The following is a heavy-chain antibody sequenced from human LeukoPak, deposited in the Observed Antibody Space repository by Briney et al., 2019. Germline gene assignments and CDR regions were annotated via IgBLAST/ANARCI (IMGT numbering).Heavy chain of an antibody. CDR3: ARDHLYSSSPTDAFDI. CDR1: GFTFSSYW. CDR2: IKQDGSEK. D-gene: IGHD6-6*01. J-gene: IGHJ3*02. Sequence: WGSLRLSCAASGFTFSSYWMSWVRQAPGKGLEWVANIKQDGSEKYYVDSVKGRFTISRDNAKNSLYLQMNSLRAEDTAVYYCARDHLYSSSPTDAFDIWGQGTMVTVSS. V-gene: IGHV3-7*01.